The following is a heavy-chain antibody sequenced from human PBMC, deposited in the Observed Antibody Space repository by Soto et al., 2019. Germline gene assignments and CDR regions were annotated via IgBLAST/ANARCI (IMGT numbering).Heavy chain of an antibody. CDR3: ARLYLAATITSLDY. CDR2: IKKDGSEK. CDR1: GFTFSNCW. Sequence: WGSLRLSCAASGFTFSNCWLSWVRQAPGKGLEWVANIKKDGSEKYYVGSVVGRFTISRDNAENSLYLQMNSLRAEDTAVYYCARLYLAATITSLDYWGQGTLVTASS. D-gene: IGHD5-12*01. V-gene: IGHV3-7*01. J-gene: IGHJ4*02.